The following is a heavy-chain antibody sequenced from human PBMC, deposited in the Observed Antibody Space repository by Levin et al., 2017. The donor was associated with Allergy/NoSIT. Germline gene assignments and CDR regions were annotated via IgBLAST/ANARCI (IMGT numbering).Heavy chain of an antibody. CDR2: ISNTGGST. D-gene: IGHD2-2*01. CDR1: GFTFRNYV. V-gene: IGHV3-23*01. Sequence: PGGSLRLSCAASGFTFRNYVMSWVRQAPGKGLEWLSSISNTGGSTYYADSVKGRFTISRDNSNKTLYLQMNSLRAEDTAVYYCAKVGYCSSSSCDGDFYYYGMDVWGQGTTVTVTS. J-gene: IGHJ6*02. CDR3: AKVGYCSSSSCDGDFYYYGMDV.